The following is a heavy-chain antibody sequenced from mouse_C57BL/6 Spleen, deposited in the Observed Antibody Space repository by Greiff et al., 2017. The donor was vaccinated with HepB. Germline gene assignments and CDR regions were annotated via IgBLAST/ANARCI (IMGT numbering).Heavy chain of an antibody. Sequence: EVKLQESGPELVKPGASVKISCKASGYSFTGYYMHWVKQSSEKSLEWIGEINPSTGGTSYNQKFKGKATLTVDKSSSTAYMQLKSLTSEDSAVYYCARGGTPYYFDYWGQGTTLTVSS. CDR2: INPSTGGT. CDR1: GYSFTGYY. CDR3: ARGGTPYYFDY. D-gene: IGHD3-3*01. J-gene: IGHJ2*01. V-gene: IGHV1-43*01.